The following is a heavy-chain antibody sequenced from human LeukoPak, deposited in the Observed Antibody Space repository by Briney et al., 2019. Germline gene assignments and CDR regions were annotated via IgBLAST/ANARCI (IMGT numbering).Heavy chain of an antibody. CDR2: IYYSGST. D-gene: IGHD4-17*01. CDR3: ARVAHYGDYFDY. J-gene: IGHJ4*02. Sequence: SETLSLTCTVSGSISSYYWSWIRQHPGKGLEWIGYIYYSGSTYYNPSPKSRVTISVDTSKNQFSLKLSSVTAADTAVYYCARVAHYGDYFDYWGQGTLVTVSS. V-gene: IGHV4-59*06. CDR1: GSISSYY.